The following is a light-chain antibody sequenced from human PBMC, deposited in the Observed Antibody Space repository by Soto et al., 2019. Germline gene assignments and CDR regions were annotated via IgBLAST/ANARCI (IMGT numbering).Light chain of an antibody. J-gene: IGLJ1*01. CDR3: AAWDDSLSGLYV. V-gene: IGLV1-47*01. CDR1: SSNIGKNN. CDR2: RNN. Sequence: QSVLTQPPSASGTPGQRVTISCSGSSSNIGKNNVYWYQQLPGTTPQLLIYRNNQRPSGVPDRFSASKSGTSASLAISGLRSENDAYSYCAAWDDSLSGLYVFGTGPKVTVL.